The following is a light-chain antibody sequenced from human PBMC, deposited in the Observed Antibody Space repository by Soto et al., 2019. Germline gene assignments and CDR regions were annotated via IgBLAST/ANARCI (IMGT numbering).Light chain of an antibody. Sequence: QSVLTQPPSVSEAPRQRVTISCSGSRSNIGDNAVNWYQQLPGKAPKLLIYYDDLLPSGVSDRFSVSKSGTSASLAISGLQSEDEADYYCAAWDASLNGVIFGGGTKLTVL. CDR2: YDD. CDR3: AAWDASLNGVI. CDR1: RSNIGDNA. V-gene: IGLV1-36*01. J-gene: IGLJ2*01.